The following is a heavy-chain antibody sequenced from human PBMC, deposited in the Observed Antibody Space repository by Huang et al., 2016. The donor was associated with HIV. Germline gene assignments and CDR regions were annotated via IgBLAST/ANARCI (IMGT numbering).Heavy chain of an antibody. CDR1: GYVFRSYG. D-gene: IGHD3-9*01. J-gene: IGHJ4*02. V-gene: IGHV1-18*01. CDR2: ISVIGST. Sequence: QIQLVQSGHEVKRPGASVKVSCRVSGYVFRSYGLSWLRQAPGQGLEWVGSISVIGSTNFAQRFQGRVTMTTDTSSGTAYMELRGLRSDDTSIFFCARITMTGYLDYWGQGTLVTVSS. CDR3: ARITMTGYLDY.